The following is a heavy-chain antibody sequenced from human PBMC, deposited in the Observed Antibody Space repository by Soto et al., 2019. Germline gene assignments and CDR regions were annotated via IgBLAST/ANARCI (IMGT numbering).Heavy chain of an antibody. CDR2: INHSGST. CDR1: GGSFSGYY. D-gene: IGHD2-2*01. Sequence: SETLSLTCAVYGGSFSGYYWSWIRQPPGKGLEWIGEINHSGSTNYNPSLKSRVTISVDKSKNQFSLKLSSVTAADTAVYYCARGMDCSSTSCYYSYYYGMDVWGQGTTVTVSS. CDR3: ARGMDCSSTSCYYSYYYGMDV. J-gene: IGHJ6*02. V-gene: IGHV4-34*01.